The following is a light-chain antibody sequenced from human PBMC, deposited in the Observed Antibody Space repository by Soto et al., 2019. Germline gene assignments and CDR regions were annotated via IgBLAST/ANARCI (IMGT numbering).Light chain of an antibody. CDR2: SAS. V-gene: IGKV1-17*01. CDR1: QGIRNY. Sequence: DIEMTQSPSSLSASVGDRVTITCRASQGIRNYVGWYQQKPGKAPKRLSYSASSLESGVPSRFSGSGSGTEFTLTISSLEPEDFATYYCLQHDTYPQTFGQGTKVEVK. CDR3: LQHDTYPQT. J-gene: IGKJ1*01.